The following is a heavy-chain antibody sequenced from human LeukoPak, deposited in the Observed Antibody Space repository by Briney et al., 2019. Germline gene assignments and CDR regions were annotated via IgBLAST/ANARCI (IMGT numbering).Heavy chain of an antibody. CDR3: ARELGYCSGGSCYTHDAFDI. Sequence: ASVKVSCKASGYTFTSYDINWVRQATGQGLEWMGWMNPNSGNTGYAQKFQGRVTMTRNTSISTAYTELSSLRSEDTVVYYCARELGYCSGGSCYTHDAFDIWGQGTMVTVSS. V-gene: IGHV1-8*01. D-gene: IGHD2-15*01. CDR2: MNPNSGNT. CDR1: GYTFTSYD. J-gene: IGHJ3*02.